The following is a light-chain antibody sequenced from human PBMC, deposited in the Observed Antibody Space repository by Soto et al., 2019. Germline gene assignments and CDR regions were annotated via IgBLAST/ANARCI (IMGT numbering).Light chain of an antibody. J-gene: IGLJ2*01. CDR1: SSDIGTYNY. CDR3: SSYTSSSTLI. CDR2: EDT. Sequence: QSALTQPASVSGSPGQSITISCTGTSSDIGTYNYVSWYQQSPGKAPKLMIYEDTNRPSGVSYRFSASKSGNTASLTISGLQAEDEADYYCSSYTSSSTLIFGGGTKLTVL. V-gene: IGLV2-14*01.